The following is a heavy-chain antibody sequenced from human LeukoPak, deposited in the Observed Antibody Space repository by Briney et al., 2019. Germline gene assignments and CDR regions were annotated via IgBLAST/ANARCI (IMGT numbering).Heavy chain of an antibody. V-gene: IGHV3-21*01. Sequence: AGGSLRLSCAASGFTFSSYSMNWGRQAPGKGLEWVSSISSSSSYIYYADSVKGRFTISRDNAKNSLYLQMNSLRAEDTAVYYCARAGCSSTSCKNWFDPWGQGTLVTVSS. D-gene: IGHD2-2*01. J-gene: IGHJ5*02. CDR3: ARAGCSSTSCKNWFDP. CDR1: GFTFSSYS. CDR2: ISSSSSYI.